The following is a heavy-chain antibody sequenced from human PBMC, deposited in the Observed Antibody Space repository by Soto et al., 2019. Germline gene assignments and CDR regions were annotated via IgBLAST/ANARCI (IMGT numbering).Heavy chain of an antibody. V-gene: IGHV4-39*01. J-gene: IGHJ4*02. CDR3: ARLGGYVSVGYYYLWDS. CDR1: DGTMNSDSSY. Sequence: SETLSLTCRVSDGTMNSDSSYGGWIRQPPGKGLEWIGVINHSGSTYHNLSLKGRVTMSVDASRNQFSLKLTSMTAADTAVYYCARLGGYVSVGYYYLWDSWGQGTLVTVSS. CDR2: INHSGST. D-gene: IGHD3-22*01.